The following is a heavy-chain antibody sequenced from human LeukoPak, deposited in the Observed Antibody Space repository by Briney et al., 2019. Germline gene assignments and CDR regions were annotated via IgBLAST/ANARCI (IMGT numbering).Heavy chain of an antibody. CDR3: AREDDTSGYDRSDY. CDR1: GGPINSGRYY. J-gene: IGHJ4*02. CDR2: IYTSGTT. V-gene: IGHV4-61*02. Sequence: PSETLSLTCTVSGGPINSGRYYWSWIQQPAGKALEWIGRIYTSGTTTYNPSLKSRVTISLDTSRNQYSLRLSSVTAADTAMYFCAREDDTSGYDRSDYWGQGTLVTVSS. D-gene: IGHD3-22*01.